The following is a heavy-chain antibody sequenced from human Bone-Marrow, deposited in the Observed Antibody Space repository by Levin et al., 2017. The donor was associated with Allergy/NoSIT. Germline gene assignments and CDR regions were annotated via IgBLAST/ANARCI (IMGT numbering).Heavy chain of an antibody. V-gene: IGHV3-9*01. D-gene: IGHD2-2*02. Sequence: SLKISCAASGFTFDDYAMHWVRQAPGKGLEWVSGISWNSGSIGYADSVKGRFTISRDNAKNSLYLQMNSLRAEDTALYYCAKGYCSSTSCYTDYWGQGTLVTVSS. CDR2: ISWNSGSI. CDR1: GFTFDDYA. CDR3: AKGYCSSTSCYTDY. J-gene: IGHJ4*02.